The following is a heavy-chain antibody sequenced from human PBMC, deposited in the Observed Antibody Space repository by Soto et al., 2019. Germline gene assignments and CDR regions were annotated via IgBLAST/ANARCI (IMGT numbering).Heavy chain of an antibody. CDR2: IYHGGTT. D-gene: IGHD6-19*01. J-gene: IGHJ4*01. Sequence: PSETQSLTCTVACCTIISRSYWPWIRQPPGKGPEWIASIYHGGTTFYNPSLKSRITISVDTSNNQFSLKLTSVTAADTAVYYCARVHVMVVAGSTFDYWGHGTLVTVSS. V-gene: IGHV4-38-2*02. CDR1: CCTIISRSY. CDR3: ARVHVMVVAGSTFDY.